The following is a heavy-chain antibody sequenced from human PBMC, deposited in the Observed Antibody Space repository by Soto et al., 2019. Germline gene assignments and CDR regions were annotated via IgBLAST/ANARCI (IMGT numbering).Heavy chain of an antibody. CDR3: AKDERIQLWLKLDY. D-gene: IGHD5-18*01. CDR1: ALTFSSYW. CDR2: INQDGSEK. J-gene: IGHJ4*02. Sequence: HPGGSLRLSCAASALTFSSYWMTWVRQAPGKGLEWVANINQDGSEKYYVDSVKGRFTISRDNSKNTLYLQMNTLRVEDTAVYYYAKDERIQLWLKLDYWGQGTLVTVSS. V-gene: IGHV3-7*03.